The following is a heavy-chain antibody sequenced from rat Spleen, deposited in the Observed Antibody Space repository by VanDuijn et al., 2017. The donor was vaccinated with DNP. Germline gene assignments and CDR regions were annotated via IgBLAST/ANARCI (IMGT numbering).Heavy chain of an antibody. CDR3: ARGPNYGSGPDYFDY. Sequence: EVKLVESGGGLVXXGRXXKLSCAXXXFXXXDYXXXWVXXXPGXXLEXXXDIXXXSSTINPTPSLKNKFTISRDSAQKTLFLQMSRLGSEDPAIYYCARGPNYGSGPDYFDYWGPGVMVTVSS. J-gene: IGHJ2*01. V-gene: IGHV4-2*01. D-gene: IGHD1-11*01. CDR2: IXXXSSTI. CDR1: XFXXXDYX.